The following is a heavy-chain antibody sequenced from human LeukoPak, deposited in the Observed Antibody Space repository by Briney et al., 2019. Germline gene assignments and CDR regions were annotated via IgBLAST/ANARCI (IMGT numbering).Heavy chain of an antibody. CDR2: IRNKANSYTT. CDR1: GFTFSDYY. J-gene: IGHJ4*02. Sequence: PGGSLRLSCAVSGFTFSDYYMDWVRQAPGKGLEWVGRIRNKANSYTTEYAASVKGRFTISGDDSKNSLYLQMNSLKAEDTAMYYCARGVLWSGYFYFDYWGQGTLVTVSS. V-gene: IGHV3-72*01. D-gene: IGHD3-3*01. CDR3: ARGVLWSGYFYFDY.